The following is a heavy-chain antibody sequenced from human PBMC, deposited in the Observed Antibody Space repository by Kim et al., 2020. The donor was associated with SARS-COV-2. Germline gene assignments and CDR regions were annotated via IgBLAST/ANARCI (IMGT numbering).Heavy chain of an antibody. Sequence: SVKVSCKASGGTFSSYAISWVRQAPGQGLEWMGGIIPIFGTANYAQKFQGRVTITADESTSTAYMELSSLRSEDTAVYYCARDQHNSGYDSTRGPFDIWGQGTMVTVSS. V-gene: IGHV1-69*13. J-gene: IGHJ3*02. CDR1: GGTFSSYA. CDR2: IIPIFGTA. CDR3: ARDQHNSGYDSTRGPFDI. D-gene: IGHD5-12*01.